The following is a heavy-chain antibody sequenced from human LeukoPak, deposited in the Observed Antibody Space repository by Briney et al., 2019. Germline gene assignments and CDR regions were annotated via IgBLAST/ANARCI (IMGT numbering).Heavy chain of an antibody. D-gene: IGHD3-3*01. Sequence: GGSLRLSCAASGFTFSSYSMNWVRQAPGKGLEWVSSISSSSSYIYYADSVKGRFTISRDNAKNSLYLQMNSLRAEDTAAYYCAREESYDFWSGYYYYYGMDVWGQGTTVTVSS. V-gene: IGHV3-21*01. J-gene: IGHJ6*02. CDR2: ISSSSSYI. CDR1: GFTFSSYS. CDR3: AREESYDFWSGYYYYYGMDV.